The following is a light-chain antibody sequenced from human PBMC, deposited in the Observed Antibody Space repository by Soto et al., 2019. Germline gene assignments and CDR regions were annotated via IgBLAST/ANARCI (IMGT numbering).Light chain of an antibody. CDR3: VQRSTWPWT. CDR2: DTF. CDR1: QRVGSS. Sequence: EIVLTQSPDTLSLSPGERATFSSRASQRVGSSLPWYQPKPGQALRPLIYDTFKRATGIPARFSGSGSGTDFTLTISSLEPEDFAVYYCVQRSTWPWTVGQGSKVEI. V-gene: IGKV3-11*01. J-gene: IGKJ1*01.